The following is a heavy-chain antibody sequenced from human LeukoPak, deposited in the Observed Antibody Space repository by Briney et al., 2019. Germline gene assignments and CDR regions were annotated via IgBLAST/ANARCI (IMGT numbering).Heavy chain of an antibody. D-gene: IGHD3-22*01. CDR1: GFAFSTYS. CDR3: ARDLSSGYSYYFDY. Sequence: GGSLRLSCAASGFAFSTYSMNWVRQAPGRGLEWVSYISSSSSTIYYADSVKGRFTISRDNAKNSLYLRMNSLRAEDTAVYYCARDLSSGYSYYFDYWGQGTLVTVSS. V-gene: IGHV3-48*01. CDR2: ISSSSSTI. J-gene: IGHJ4*02.